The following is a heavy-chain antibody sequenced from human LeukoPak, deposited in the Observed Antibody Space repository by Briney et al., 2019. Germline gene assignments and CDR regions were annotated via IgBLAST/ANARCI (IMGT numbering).Heavy chain of an antibody. J-gene: IGHJ4*02. Sequence: PSETLSLTCTVSGYSISSGYYWGWIRQPPGKGLEWIGSIYHSGSTYYNPSLKSRVTISVDTSKNQFSLKLSSVTAADTAVYYCARRSSIVYYGSGSYSFDYWGQGTLVTVSS. CDR1: GYSISSGYY. CDR3: ARRSSIVYYGSGSYSFDY. V-gene: IGHV4-38-2*02. CDR2: IYHSGST. D-gene: IGHD3-10*01.